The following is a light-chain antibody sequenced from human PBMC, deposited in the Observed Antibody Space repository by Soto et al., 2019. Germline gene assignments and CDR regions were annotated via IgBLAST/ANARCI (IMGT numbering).Light chain of an antibody. V-gene: IGKV4-1*01. CDR1: QSVLYSSNNKNY. CDR2: WAS. Sequence: DIVMTQSPASLAVSLGERATINCKSSQSVLYSSNNKNYLAWYQQKPGQPPKLLIYWASTRESGVPDRFSGSGSGTDFTLTISSLQAEDVAVYYCQQYYSTPLPFGG. J-gene: IGKJ4*01. CDR3: QQYYSTPLP.